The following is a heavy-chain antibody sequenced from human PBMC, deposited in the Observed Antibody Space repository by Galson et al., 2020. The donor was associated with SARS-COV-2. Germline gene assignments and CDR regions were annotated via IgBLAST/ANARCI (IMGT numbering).Heavy chain of an antibody. CDR2: IFSNDEK. D-gene: IGHD2-15*01. J-gene: IGHJ4*02. V-gene: IGHV2-26*01. CDR3: ARILPRGGNQPFDY. Sequence: SGPTLVKPTETLTLTCTVSGFSLSSAGVGVSWIRQPPGKPLEWLAHIFSNDEKSYSTSLNSRLTISKDTSKSQVVLTMTNMDPVDTATYYCARILPRGGNQPFDYWGQGTPVTVSS. CDR1: GFSLSSAGVG.